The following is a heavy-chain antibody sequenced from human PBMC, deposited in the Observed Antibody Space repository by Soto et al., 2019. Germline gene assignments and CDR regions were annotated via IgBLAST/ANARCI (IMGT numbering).Heavy chain of an antibody. CDR2: IWYDGSNK. D-gene: IGHD2-2*01. J-gene: IGHJ6*02. Sequence: PGGSLRLSCAASGFTFSSYGMHWVRQAPGKGLEWVAVIWYDGSNKYYADSVKGRFTISRDNSKNTLYLQMNSLRAEDTAVYYCARGGRRCSSTSCRNYYYYYYGMDVWGQGTTVTVSS. CDR3: ARGGRRCSSTSCRNYYYYYYGMDV. CDR1: GFTFSSYG. V-gene: IGHV3-33*01.